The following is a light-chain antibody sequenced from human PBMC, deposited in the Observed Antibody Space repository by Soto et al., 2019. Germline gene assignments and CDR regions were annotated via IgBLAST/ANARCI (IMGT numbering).Light chain of an antibody. Sequence: SSELTQPLSVSVALGQTARITCGGNNIGSKNVHWYQQKPGQAPVLVIYRDVNRPSGIPERFSGSNSGNTATLTISRAQAGDEADYYCQVWDSYTDVVVFGGGTKLTVL. V-gene: IGLV3-9*01. J-gene: IGLJ2*01. CDR1: NIGSKN. CDR3: QVWDSYTDVVV. CDR2: RDV.